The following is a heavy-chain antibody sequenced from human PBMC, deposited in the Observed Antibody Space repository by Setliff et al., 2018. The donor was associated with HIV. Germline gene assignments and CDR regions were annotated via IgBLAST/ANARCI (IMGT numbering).Heavy chain of an antibody. CDR2: IYYSVST. CDR1: GGSISSSSYY. Sequence: TLSLTCTVSGGSISSSSYYWDWIRQPPGKGLEWIGSIYYSVSTYYNPSLKSRVTISVDTSKNQFSLKLSSVTAADTAVYYCASYRKAERWLQLGGNFDYWGQGTLVTVSS. CDR3: ASYRKAERWLQLGGNFDY. J-gene: IGHJ4*02. D-gene: IGHD5-12*01. V-gene: IGHV4-39*01.